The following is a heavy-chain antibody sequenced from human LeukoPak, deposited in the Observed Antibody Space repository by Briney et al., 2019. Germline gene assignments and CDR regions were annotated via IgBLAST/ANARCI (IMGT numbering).Heavy chain of an antibody. CDR1: GGSISSYY. V-gene: IGHV4-59*01. J-gene: IGHJ6*02. Sequence: PSETLSLACTVSGGSISSYYWSWIRQPPGKGLEWIGYIYYSGSTNYNPSLKSRDTISVDTSKNQFSLKLSSVTAADTAVYYCARDRYCSSTSCYRPYYGMDVWGQGTTVTVSS. CDR3: ARDRYCSSTSCYRPYYGMDV. D-gene: IGHD2-2*02. CDR2: IYYSGST.